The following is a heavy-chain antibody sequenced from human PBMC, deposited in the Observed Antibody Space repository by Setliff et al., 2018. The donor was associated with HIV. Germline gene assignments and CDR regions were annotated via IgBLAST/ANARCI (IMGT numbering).Heavy chain of an antibody. CDR1: GPPIGIGSYC. V-gene: IGHV4-61*09. CDR2: ISAGGNT. J-gene: IGHJ4*02. D-gene: IGHD3-16*02. CDR3: ARRKSGSSYRFFNY. Sequence: SETLSLTCTVSGPPIGIGSYCWTWIRQPAGRGLEWIAHISAGGNTKYNPTLQSRVTLSMDPSNNQFSLNLTSMTAADTAVYYCARRKSGSSYRFFNYWGLGSLVTVSS.